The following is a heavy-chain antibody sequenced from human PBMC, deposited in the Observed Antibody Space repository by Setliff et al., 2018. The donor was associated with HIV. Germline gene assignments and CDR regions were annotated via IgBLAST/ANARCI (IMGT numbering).Heavy chain of an antibody. J-gene: IGHJ3*02. D-gene: IGHD6-13*01. CDR2: VFYSGST. Sequence: PSETLSLTCAVSGVTFSSNNYYWGWIRQPPGKGLEWIGTVFYSGSTSYSPPLKSRVTTSVDTSKNQFSLNLNSVTAADTAVYYCVRGPHTSSWYGGYAFDIWGQGTMVTVSS. V-gene: IGHV4-39*07. CDR1: GVTFSSNNYY. CDR3: VRGPHTSSWYGGYAFDI.